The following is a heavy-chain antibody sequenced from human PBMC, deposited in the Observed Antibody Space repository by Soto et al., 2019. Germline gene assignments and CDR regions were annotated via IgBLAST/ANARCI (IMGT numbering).Heavy chain of an antibody. V-gene: IGHV1-18*01. CDR2: TSAHTGSS. CDR3: ARAVFYQGSESRGYSFDAFDF. CDR1: GYTFTSSG. D-gene: IGHD3-22*01. Sequence: QVQLVQSGAEVKKPGASVKVSCKAYGYTFTSSGMSWVRQAPGQGLEWMGWTSAHTGSSEYAQRFQGRVSRTTDRSSITAYMVLMSMRAYDTAVYYCARAVFYQGSESRGYSFDAFDFWGPGTLVTVSS. J-gene: IGHJ3*01.